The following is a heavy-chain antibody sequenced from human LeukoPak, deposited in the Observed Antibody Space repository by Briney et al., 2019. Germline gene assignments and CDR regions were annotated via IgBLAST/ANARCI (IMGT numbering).Heavy chain of an antibody. CDR2: MNPKSGNT. J-gene: IGHJ5*02. V-gene: IGHV1-8*02. CDR3: ARALPHRRLMDTTMEQHWFDP. D-gene: IGHD5-18*01. Sequence: ASVKVSCKASGYTFTSYDINWVRQATGQGLEWMGWMNPKSGNTGYAQKFQGRVTMTRDMSTSTVYMELSSLRSEDTAVYYCARALPHRRLMDTTMEQHWFDPWGQATLVNVA. CDR1: GYTFTSYD.